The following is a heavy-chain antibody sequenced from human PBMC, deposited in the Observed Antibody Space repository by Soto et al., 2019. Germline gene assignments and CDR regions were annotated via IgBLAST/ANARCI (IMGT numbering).Heavy chain of an antibody. CDR3: ARLLRYFDWTLAPDY. Sequence: PSETLSLTCTVSGGSISGYYWRWIQQPPGKGLEWIGYIYYSGSTNYNPSLKSRVTISVDTSKNQFSLKLSSVTAADTAVYYCARLLRYFDWTLAPDYWGQGTLVTVSS. CDR1: GGSISGYY. D-gene: IGHD3-9*01. V-gene: IGHV4-59*08. CDR2: IYYSGST. J-gene: IGHJ4*02.